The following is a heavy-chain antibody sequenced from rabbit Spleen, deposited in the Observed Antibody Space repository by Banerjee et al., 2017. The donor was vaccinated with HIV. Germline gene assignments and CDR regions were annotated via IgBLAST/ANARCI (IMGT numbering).Heavy chain of an antibody. V-gene: IGHV1S45*01. D-gene: IGHD1-1*01. CDR3: ARDTSSSFSSYGMDL. CDR2: IDTGSSGFT. CDR1: GFSFSSIYW. J-gene: IGHJ6*01. Sequence: QEQLVESGGGLVKPGGTLTLTCKASGFSFSSIYWICWVRQAPGKGLEWIACIDTGSSGFTYFATWAKGRFTCSKTSSTTVTLQMTRLTAADTATYFCARDTSSSFSSYGMDLWGQGTLVTVS.